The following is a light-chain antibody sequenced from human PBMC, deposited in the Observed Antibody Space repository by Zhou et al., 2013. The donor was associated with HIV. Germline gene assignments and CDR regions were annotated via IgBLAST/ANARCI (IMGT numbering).Light chain of an antibody. Sequence: ETVMTQSPATLSVSPGERATLSCRASQSVSSNLAWYQQKSGQAPRLLIYDTSTRATGIPARFSGSGSGTEFTLTISSMQSEDFAVYYCQQYNNWPPYTFGQGTKLDIK. V-gene: IGKV3-15*01. CDR1: QSVSSN. CDR3: QQYNNWPPYT. J-gene: IGKJ2*01. CDR2: DTS.